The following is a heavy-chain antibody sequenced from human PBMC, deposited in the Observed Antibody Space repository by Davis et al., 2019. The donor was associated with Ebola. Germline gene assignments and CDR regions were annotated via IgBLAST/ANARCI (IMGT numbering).Heavy chain of an antibody. Sequence: SVKVSCKASGGTFSSYGISWVRQAPGQGLEWMGGLIPIFGTPNYAQKFQGRVTITADESTSTAYMELSSLRSEDTAVYYCARGSRDFWSGYYTDYYYYGMDVWGKGTTVTVSS. J-gene: IGHJ6*04. D-gene: IGHD3-3*01. CDR3: ARGSRDFWSGYYTDYYYYGMDV. V-gene: IGHV1-69*13. CDR2: LIPIFGTP. CDR1: GGTFSSYG.